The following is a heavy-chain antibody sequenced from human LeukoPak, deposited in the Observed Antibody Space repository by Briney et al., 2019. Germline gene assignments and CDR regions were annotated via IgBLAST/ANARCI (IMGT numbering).Heavy chain of an antibody. J-gene: IGHJ3*02. CDR3: ARDHRAGGSYLGDAFDI. CDR1: GFTVSSNY. CDR2: IYSGGST. V-gene: IGHV3-66*01. Sequence: SGGSLRLSCAASGFTVSSNYMSWVRQAPGKGLEWVSVIYSGGSTYYADSVKGRFTISRDNSKNTLYLQMNSLRAEDTAVYYCARDHRAGGSYLGDAFDIWGQGTMVTVSS. D-gene: IGHD1-26*01.